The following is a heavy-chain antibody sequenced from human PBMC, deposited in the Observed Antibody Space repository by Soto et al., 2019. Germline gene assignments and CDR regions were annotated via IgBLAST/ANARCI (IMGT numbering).Heavy chain of an antibody. Sequence: PGGSLRLSCAASGFTFSNAWMSWVRQAPGKGLEWVGRIKSKTDGGTTDYAAPVKGRFTISRDDSKNTLYLQMNSLKTEDTAVYYCTTVGFGITGTTPTGRGYYYGMDVWGQGTTVTVSS. CDR3: TTVGFGITGTTPTGRGYYYGMDV. CDR2: IKSKTDGGTT. CDR1: GFTFSNAW. J-gene: IGHJ6*02. D-gene: IGHD1-7*01. V-gene: IGHV3-15*01.